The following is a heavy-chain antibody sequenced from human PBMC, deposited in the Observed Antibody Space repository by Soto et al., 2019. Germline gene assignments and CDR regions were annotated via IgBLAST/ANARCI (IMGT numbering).Heavy chain of an antibody. CDR2: INHSGST. CDR1: GGSFSGYY. J-gene: IGHJ5*02. CDR3: ARVYLYVSARSEQYDP. V-gene: IGHV4-34*01. D-gene: IGHD6-6*01. Sequence: KTSETLSLTCAVYGGSFSGYYWSWIRQPPGKGLEWIGEINHSGSTNYNPSLKSRVTISVDTSKNQFSLKLSSVTAADTAVYYCARVYLYVSARSEQYDPWGQGTLVTVSS.